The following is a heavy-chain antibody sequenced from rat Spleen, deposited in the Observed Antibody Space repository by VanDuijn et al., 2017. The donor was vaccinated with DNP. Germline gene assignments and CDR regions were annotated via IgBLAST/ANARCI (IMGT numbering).Heavy chain of an antibody. CDR1: GFTFSDYA. Sequence: EVQLVESGGGLVQPGRSLKLSCAASGFTFSDYAMAWVRQAPKKGLEWVATISYDGSRTFYRDSVKGRFTISRENPKSTLYLQMDSLRSEDTATYYCATSSYYGYDYGFGYWGQGTLVTVSS. J-gene: IGHJ3*01. V-gene: IGHV5S10*01. D-gene: IGHD1-7*01. CDR3: ATSSYYGYDYGFGY. CDR2: ISYDGSRT.